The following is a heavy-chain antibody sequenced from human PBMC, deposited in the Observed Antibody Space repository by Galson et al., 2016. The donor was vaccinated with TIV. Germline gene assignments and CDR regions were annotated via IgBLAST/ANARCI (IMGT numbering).Heavy chain of an antibody. CDR3: ARDPRLYVEYSLRYFDC. J-gene: IGHJ4*02. V-gene: IGHV3-23*01. Sequence: SLRLSCAASGFTFSSYAMSWVRQAPGKGLEWVAAISGSGGSTYYVDSVKGRFAISRDNSKNTLSLQMNSLRAEDTAVYYCARDPRLYVEYSLRYFDCWGQGTLVTVSS. D-gene: IGHD4-17*01. CDR1: GFTFSSYA. CDR2: ISGSGGST.